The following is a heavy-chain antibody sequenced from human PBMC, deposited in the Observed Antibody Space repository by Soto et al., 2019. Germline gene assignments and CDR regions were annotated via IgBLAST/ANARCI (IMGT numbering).Heavy chain of an antibody. CDR1: GFTFSNYG. Sequence: GGSLRLSCAASGFTFSNYGMTWARQVSGKGLEWVSTIISSGIDTYLADSVKGRFAISRDNAKNTLYLQMNSLRTDDTAVYYCAKGGGNYLDYWGQGTVVTVSS. CDR3: AKGGGNYLDY. J-gene: IGHJ4*02. D-gene: IGHD3-10*01. V-gene: IGHV3-23*01. CDR2: IISSGIDT.